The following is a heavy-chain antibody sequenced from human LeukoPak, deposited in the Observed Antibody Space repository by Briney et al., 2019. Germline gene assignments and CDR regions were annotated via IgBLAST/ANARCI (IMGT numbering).Heavy chain of an antibody. CDR3: ARGGHRQKEF. D-gene: IGHD3-10*01. V-gene: IGHV3-23*01. CDR2: ISGSGGST. J-gene: IGHJ4*02. Sequence: GGSLRPSCAVSGITLSNYGMSWVRQAPGKGLEWVAGISGSGGSTNYADSVKGRFTISRDNRKNTLYLQMNSLRAEDTAVYYCARGGHRQKEFWGQGTLVTVSS. CDR1: GITLSNYG.